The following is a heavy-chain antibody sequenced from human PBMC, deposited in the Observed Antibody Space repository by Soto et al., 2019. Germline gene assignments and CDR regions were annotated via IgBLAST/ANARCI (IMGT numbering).Heavy chain of an antibody. V-gene: IGHV4-59*08. CDR1: GGSISSYY. D-gene: IGHD3-10*01. Sequence: SETLSLTCTVSGGSISSYYWSWIRQPPGKGLEWIGYIYHSGSTNYNPSLKSRVTISVDTSKNQFSLKLSSVTAADTAVYYCARLGAGYYYGFGSGYSPNYYYGMDVWGKGTTVTVSS. CDR2: IYHSGST. J-gene: IGHJ6*04. CDR3: ARLGAGYYYGFGSGYSPNYYYGMDV.